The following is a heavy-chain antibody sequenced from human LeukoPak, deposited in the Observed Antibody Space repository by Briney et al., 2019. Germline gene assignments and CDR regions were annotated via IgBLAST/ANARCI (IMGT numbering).Heavy chain of an antibody. CDR2: IDGSGGYM. J-gene: IGHJ4*02. CDR1: GFTFNTHS. Sequence: PGGSLRLSCEASGFTFNTHSMNWARQAPGKGLEWVSSIDGSGGYMFYADSVKGRFIISRDNAKDSLYLQMNSLRVEDTAVYYCLRGDRRDYWGQGTLVTVSS. V-gene: IGHV3-21*06. CDR3: LRGDRRDY.